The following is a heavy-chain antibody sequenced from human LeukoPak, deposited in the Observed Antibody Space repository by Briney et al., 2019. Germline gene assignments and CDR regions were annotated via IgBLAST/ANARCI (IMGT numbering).Heavy chain of an antibody. D-gene: IGHD1-26*01. CDR2: IKSDEITT. J-gene: IGHJ4*02. CDR3: ARSARRYSGSYFFDY. Sequence: GGSLRLSCAASGFTFSSYYWMHWVRQAPGKGLVWVSRIKSDEITTNYADSVKGRFTISRDNAKNTLYLQMNSLRAEDTAVYYCARSARRYSGSYFFDYWGQGTLVTVSS. CDR1: GFTFSSYYW. V-gene: IGHV3-74*01.